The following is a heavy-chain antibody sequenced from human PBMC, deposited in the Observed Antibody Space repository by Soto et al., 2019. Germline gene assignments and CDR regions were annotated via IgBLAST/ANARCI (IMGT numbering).Heavy chain of an antibody. CDR2: IDPSDSYT. Sequence: GESLKISCKGSGYSFTSYWISWVRQMPGKGLEWMGRIDPSDSYTNYSPSFQGHVTISADKSISTAYLQWSSLKASDTAMYYCARHFGIAAADTFGMDVWGQGTTVTVSS. CDR3: ARHFGIAAADTFGMDV. J-gene: IGHJ6*02. D-gene: IGHD6-13*01. CDR1: GYSFTSYW. V-gene: IGHV5-10-1*01.